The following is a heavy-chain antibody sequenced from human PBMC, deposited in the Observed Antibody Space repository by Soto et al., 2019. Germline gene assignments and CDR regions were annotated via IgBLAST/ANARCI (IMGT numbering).Heavy chain of an antibody. CDR2: IYPDNSDT. Sequence: GESLKISCTGSGYSFTTTWIGWVRQMPGKGLEWLAIIYPDNSDTRYSPSFQGQVTISADKSISTAYLQWSSLRASDTAMYYCVRHYGHYLDDWGQGTLVTVSS. D-gene: IGHD3-10*01. CDR3: VRHYGHYLDD. CDR1: GYSFTTTW. V-gene: IGHV5-51*01. J-gene: IGHJ4*02.